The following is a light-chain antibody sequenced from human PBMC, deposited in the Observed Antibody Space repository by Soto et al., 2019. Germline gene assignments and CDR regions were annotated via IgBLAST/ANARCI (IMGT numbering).Light chain of an antibody. CDR3: QQRSNWPSIT. CDR1: QSVSSY. V-gene: IGKV3-11*01. CDR2: DAS. Sequence: EIVLTQSPGTLSFSTGERATLSCRASQSVSSYLAWYQQKPGQAPRLLIYDASNRATGIPARFSGSGSGTDFTLTISSLEPEDFAVYYCQQRSNWPSITFGQGTRLEI. J-gene: IGKJ5*01.